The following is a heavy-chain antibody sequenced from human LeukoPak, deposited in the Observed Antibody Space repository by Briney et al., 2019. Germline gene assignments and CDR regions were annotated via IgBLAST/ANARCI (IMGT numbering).Heavy chain of an antibody. CDR1: GGSISSGSYY. CDR3: ARHVPPIVVVAAKDDAFDI. CDR2: IYTSGST. D-gene: IGHD2-15*01. J-gene: IGHJ3*02. Sequence: SETLSLTCTVSGGSISSGSYYWSWIRQPAGKGLEWIGRIYTSGSTNYNPSLKSRVTISVDTSKNQFSLKLSSVTAADTAVYYCARHVPPIVVVAAKDDAFDIWGQGTMVTVSS. V-gene: IGHV4-61*02.